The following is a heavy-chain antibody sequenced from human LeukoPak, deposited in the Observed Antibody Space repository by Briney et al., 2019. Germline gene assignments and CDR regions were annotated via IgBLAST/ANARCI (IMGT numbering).Heavy chain of an antibody. Sequence: GGSLRLSCAASGFTFSSYAMSWVRQAPGKGLERVSAISGSGGSTYYADSVKGRFTISRDNSKNTLYLQMNSLRAEDTAVYYCAKGGGQSDIVVVVAAIDYWGQGTLVTVSS. J-gene: IGHJ4*02. V-gene: IGHV3-23*01. CDR2: ISGSGGST. CDR3: AKGGGQSDIVVVVAAIDY. D-gene: IGHD2-15*01. CDR1: GFTFSSYA.